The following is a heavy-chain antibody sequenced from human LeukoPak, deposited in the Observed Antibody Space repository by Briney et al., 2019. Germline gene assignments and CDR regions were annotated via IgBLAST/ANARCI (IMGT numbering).Heavy chain of an antibody. V-gene: IGHV4-39*01. CDR3: ARHPSMTTALFDY. J-gene: IGHJ4*02. CDR1: GDSISSSYFY. Sequence: SETLSLTCTVSGDSISSSYFYWAWIRRPPGRGLEWIGSIFYSGSTYYNPSLKSRVTISVDTSKNHISLRMSSVTAADTAVYYCARHPSMTTALFDYWGQGTLVTVSS. CDR2: IFYSGST. D-gene: IGHD4-17*01.